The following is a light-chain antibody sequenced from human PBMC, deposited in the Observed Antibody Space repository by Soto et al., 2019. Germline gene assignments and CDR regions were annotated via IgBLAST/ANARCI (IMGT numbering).Light chain of an antibody. Sequence: ELTQPPSASGTPGQRVTISCSGSSSNIGSNYVYWYQQLPGTAPKLLIYSNNQRPSGVPDRFSGSKSGTSASLAISGLRSEDEADYYCAAWDDSLSGPVVFGGGTKLTVL. CDR1: SSNIGSNY. V-gene: IGLV1-47*02. J-gene: IGLJ2*01. CDR2: SNN. CDR3: AAWDDSLSGPVV.